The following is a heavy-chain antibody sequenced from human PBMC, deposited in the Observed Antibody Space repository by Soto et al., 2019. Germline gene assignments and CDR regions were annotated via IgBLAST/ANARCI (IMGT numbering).Heavy chain of an antibody. V-gene: IGHV3-74*03. CDR1: GFNFRSYW. CDR2: ITSDGSST. D-gene: IGHD1-1*01. Sequence: PGGSLRLSCAASGFNFRSYWMHWVRQAPGKGLVWVSRITSDGSSTTYADSVKGRFTISRDNAKNTLYLQMNSLRAEDTAVYYCARGGLERRLDYWGQGTLVTVSS. CDR3: ARGGLERRLDY. J-gene: IGHJ4*02.